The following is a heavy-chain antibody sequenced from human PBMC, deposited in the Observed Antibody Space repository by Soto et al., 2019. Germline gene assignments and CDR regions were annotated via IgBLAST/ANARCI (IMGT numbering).Heavy chain of an antibody. V-gene: IGHV4-59*01. CDR3: ARAGAGDYYYGMAV. J-gene: IGHJ6*02. D-gene: IGHD6-19*01. CDR1: GGSISRYY. Sequence: SETLSLTCTVSGGSISRYYWSWIRQPPGKGLEWIGYIYYSGSTNYNPSLKSRVTRSVDTSKNQFSLKLSSVTAADTAVYYCARAGAGDYYYGMAVWGQGTMVTVSS. CDR2: IYYSGST.